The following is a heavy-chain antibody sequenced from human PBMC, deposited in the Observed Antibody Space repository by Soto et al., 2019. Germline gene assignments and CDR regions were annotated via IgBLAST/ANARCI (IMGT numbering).Heavy chain of an antibody. Sequence: GASVKVSCKASGGTFSSYAISWVRQAPGQGLEWMGGIIPIFGTANYAQKFQGRVTITADESTSTVYMELSSLRSEDTAVYYCARDYAPVAGTHYYGMDVWGQGTTVTVSS. J-gene: IGHJ6*02. D-gene: IGHD6-19*01. CDR1: GGTFSSYA. CDR3: ARDYAPVAGTHYYGMDV. CDR2: IIPIFGTA. V-gene: IGHV1-69*13.